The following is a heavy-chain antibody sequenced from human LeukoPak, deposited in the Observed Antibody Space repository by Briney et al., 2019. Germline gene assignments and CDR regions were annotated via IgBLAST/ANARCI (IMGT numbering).Heavy chain of an antibody. J-gene: IGHJ4*02. CDR2: ISYDGSNK. CDR3: ARPGPKWGLPDY. V-gene: IGHV3-30-3*01. D-gene: IGHD1-26*01. CDR1: GFTFSSYA. Sequence: GGSLRLSCAASGFTFSSYAMHWVRQAPGKGLEWVAVISYDGSNKYYADSAKGRFTISRDNTKKSLYLQMNSLRAEDTAVYYCARPGPKWGLPDYWGQGTLVTVSS.